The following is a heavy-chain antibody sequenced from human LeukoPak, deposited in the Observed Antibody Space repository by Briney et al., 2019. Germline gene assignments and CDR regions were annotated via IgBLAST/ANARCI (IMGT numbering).Heavy chain of an antibody. D-gene: IGHD3-16*02. V-gene: IGHV4-34*01. J-gene: IGHJ5*02. CDR3: ARGGTYYDYVWGSYRPRWFDP. Sequence: PSETLSLTCAVYGGSFSGYYWSWIRQPPGKGLEWIGEINHSGSTNYNPSLKSRVTISVDTSKNQFSLKLSSVTAAGTAVYYCARGGTYYDYVWGSYRPRWFDPWGQGTLVTVSS. CDR2: INHSGST. CDR1: GGSFSGYY.